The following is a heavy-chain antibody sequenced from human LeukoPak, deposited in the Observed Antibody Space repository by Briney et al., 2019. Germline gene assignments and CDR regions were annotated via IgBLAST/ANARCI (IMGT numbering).Heavy chain of an antibody. CDR3: AREDCSSTSCVFDP. CDR2: IYHSGST. CDR1: GYSISSGYY. Sequence: SETLSLTCTVSGYSISSGYYWGWIRQPPGKGLEWIGSIYHSGSTYYNPSLKSRVTISVDTSKNQFSLKLSSVTAADTAVYYCAREDCSSTSCVFDPWGQGTLVTVSS. V-gene: IGHV4-38-2*02. D-gene: IGHD2-2*01. J-gene: IGHJ5*02.